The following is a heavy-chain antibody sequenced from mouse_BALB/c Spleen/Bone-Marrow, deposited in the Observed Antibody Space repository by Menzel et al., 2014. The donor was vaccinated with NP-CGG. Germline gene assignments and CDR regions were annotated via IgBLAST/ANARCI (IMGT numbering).Heavy chain of an antibody. J-gene: IGHJ4*01. Sequence: EVMLVESGGGLVKPGGSLKLSCAASEFPFSDYYMFWVRQTPEKSLGWAATISDGVSYAYYPDSVKGRFTISRYNARNNLYLQMSSLKSEDTAMYYCARAPPYDFYAMDYWGQGTSVTVSS. D-gene: IGHD2-13*01. CDR3: ARAPPYDFYAMDY. V-gene: IGHV5-4*02. CDR2: ISDGVSYA. CDR1: EFPFSDYY.